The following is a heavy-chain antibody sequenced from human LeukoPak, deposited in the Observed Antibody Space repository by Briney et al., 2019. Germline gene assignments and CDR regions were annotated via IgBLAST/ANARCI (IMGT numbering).Heavy chain of an antibody. V-gene: IGHV1-2*06. D-gene: IGHD1-1*01. CDR2: INPNSGGT. CDR3: ARGTYNWSLNFDY. Sequence: ASVKVSCKASGYTFTGYYMHWVRQAPGQGLEWMGRINPNSGGTNYAQKFQGRVTMTRDTSISTAYMELSRLRSDDTAVYYCARGTYNWSLNFDYWGQGTLVTVSS. CDR1: GYTFTGYY. J-gene: IGHJ4*02.